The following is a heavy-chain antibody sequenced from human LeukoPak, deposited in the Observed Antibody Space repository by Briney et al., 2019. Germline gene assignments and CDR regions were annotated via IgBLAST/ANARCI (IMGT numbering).Heavy chain of an antibody. CDR1: GGSMRSYY. Sequence: SETLSLTCTVSGGSMRSYYWSWIRQPPGKGLELIGYVYYSGTANYNPSLESRVTILVDTSKNQFSLNLSSATAADTAVYYCARTKSGWYYSDYWGQGTLVSVSS. J-gene: IGHJ4*02. CDR2: VYYSGTA. CDR3: ARTKSGWYYSDY. V-gene: IGHV4-59*08. D-gene: IGHD6-19*01.